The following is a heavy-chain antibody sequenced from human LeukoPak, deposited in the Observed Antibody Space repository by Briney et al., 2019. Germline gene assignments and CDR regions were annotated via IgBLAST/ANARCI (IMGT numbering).Heavy chain of an antibody. CDR3: ARDSSPSLDC. V-gene: IGHV1-2*02. CDR2: INPNSGGT. Sequence: ASVKVSCKASGYTFTGYYMHWVRQAPGQRLEWMGWINPNSGGTYSAQNFQGRVTMTRDASINTAYMELSSLRSDDSAVYYCARDSSPSLDCWGQGTLVTVSS. CDR1: GYTFTGYY. D-gene: IGHD6-19*01. J-gene: IGHJ4*02.